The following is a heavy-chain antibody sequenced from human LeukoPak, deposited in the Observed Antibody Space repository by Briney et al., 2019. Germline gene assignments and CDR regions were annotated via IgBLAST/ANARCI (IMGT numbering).Heavy chain of an antibody. CDR3: ARAVSGRFDY. D-gene: IGHD6-19*01. CDR2: INHSGST. J-gene: IGHJ4*02. Sequence: SETLSLTCADYGGSFSGYYWSWIRQPPGKGLEWIGEINHSGSTNYNPSLKSRVTISVDTSKNQFSLKLSSVTAADTAIYYCARAVSGRFDYWGQGTLVTVSS. V-gene: IGHV4-34*01. CDR1: GGSFSGYY.